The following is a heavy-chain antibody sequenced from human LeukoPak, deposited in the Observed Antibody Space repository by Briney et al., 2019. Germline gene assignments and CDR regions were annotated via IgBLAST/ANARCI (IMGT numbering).Heavy chain of an antibody. V-gene: IGHV5-51*01. D-gene: IGHD3-3*01. Sequence: GESLKISCKGSGYSFTSYWIGWVRQMPGKGLEWMGIIYPGDSDSRYSPSFQGQVTFSADTSINTAYLQWSSLRASDTAMYYCARHNPDFWSGYYLDYWGQGTLVTVSS. CDR1: GYSFTSYW. CDR2: IYPGDSDS. CDR3: ARHNPDFWSGYYLDY. J-gene: IGHJ4*02.